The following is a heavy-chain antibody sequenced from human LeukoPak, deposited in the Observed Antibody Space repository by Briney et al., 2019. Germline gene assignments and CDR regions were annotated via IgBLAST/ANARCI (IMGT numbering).Heavy chain of an antibody. D-gene: IGHD1-14*01. CDR1: EFTFSSYG. CDR3: ARGGPTGSHLDY. V-gene: IGHV3-48*04. CDR2: ISSSGSTI. Sequence: GGSLRLSCAASEFTFSSYGMSWVRQAPGKGLEWVSYISSSGSTIYYADSVKGRFTISRDNAKNSLYLQMNSLRAGDTAVYYCARGGPTGSHLDYWGQGTLVTVSS. J-gene: IGHJ4*02.